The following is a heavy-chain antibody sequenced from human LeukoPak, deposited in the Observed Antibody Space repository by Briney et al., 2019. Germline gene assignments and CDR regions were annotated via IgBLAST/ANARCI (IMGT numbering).Heavy chain of an antibody. CDR2: ISGSGGST. Sequence: TGGSLRLSCAASGFTFSSYGMSWVRQAPGKGLEWVSAISGSGGSTYYADSVKGRFTISRDNSKDTLYLQMNSMRTEDTAVYYCAKEALPGIAVAGRVYWGQGTLVTVSS. V-gene: IGHV3-23*01. CDR1: GFTFSSYG. CDR3: AKEALPGIAVAGRVY. D-gene: IGHD6-19*01. J-gene: IGHJ4*02.